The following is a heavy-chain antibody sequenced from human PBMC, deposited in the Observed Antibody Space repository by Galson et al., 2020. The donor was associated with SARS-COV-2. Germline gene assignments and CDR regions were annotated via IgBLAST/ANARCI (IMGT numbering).Heavy chain of an antibody. CDR3: ARAKGDYYDSSGYYTLDYAFNI. J-gene: IGHJ3*02. D-gene: IGHD3-22*01. Sequence: SVKVSCKASGGPFSNYTISWVRQAPGQGLEWMGRVIPILALANYAQKFQGRVTITADKSTSTVYMELSSLRSDDTAVYYCARAKGDYYDSSGYYTLDYAFNIWGQGTMVTVSS. CDR1: GGPFSNYT. V-gene: IGHV1-69*02. CDR2: VIPILALA.